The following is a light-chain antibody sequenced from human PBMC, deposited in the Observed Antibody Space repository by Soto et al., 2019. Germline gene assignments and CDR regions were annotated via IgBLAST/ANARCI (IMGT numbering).Light chain of an antibody. Sequence: DIQLTQSPSFLSPSIGDSATITCRASQVISTSLAWYQVKPGKAPKLLIYAASTLESGVPSRFSATVSGTEFSLTITSLQPEDFATYYCQQLFDSPITFGQGTRLEIK. CDR3: QQLFDSPIT. CDR2: AAS. J-gene: IGKJ5*01. CDR1: QVISTS. V-gene: IGKV1-9*01.